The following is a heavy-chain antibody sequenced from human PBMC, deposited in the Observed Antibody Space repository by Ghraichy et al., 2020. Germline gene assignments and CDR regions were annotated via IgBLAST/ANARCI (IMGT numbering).Heavy chain of an antibody. CDR3: ARLPGRGSYYFDH. J-gene: IGHJ4*02. Sequence: SETLSLTCSVSGDSISDNYWAWIRQPPGKGLEWMGHIYYRGNTNYNPSLKSRVTISVDTSKTTFSLRLTSVTAADTAVYYCARLPGRGSYYFDHWGQGTLVTVSS. CDR1: GDSISDNY. V-gene: IGHV4-59*08. D-gene: IGHD3-10*01. CDR2: IYYRGNT.